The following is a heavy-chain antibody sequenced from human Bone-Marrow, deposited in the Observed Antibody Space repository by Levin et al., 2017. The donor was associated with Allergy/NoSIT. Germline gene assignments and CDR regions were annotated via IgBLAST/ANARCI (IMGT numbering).Heavy chain of an antibody. Sequence: KISCKASGGTFSSYAISWVRQAPGQGLEWMGGIIPIFGTANYAQKFQGRVTITADESTSTAYMELSSLRSEDTAVYYCAREIGFTMVRGVVPNWFDPWGQGTLVTVSS. CDR1: GGTFSSYA. D-gene: IGHD3-10*01. CDR2: IIPIFGTA. J-gene: IGHJ5*02. V-gene: IGHV1-69*01. CDR3: AREIGFTMVRGVVPNWFDP.